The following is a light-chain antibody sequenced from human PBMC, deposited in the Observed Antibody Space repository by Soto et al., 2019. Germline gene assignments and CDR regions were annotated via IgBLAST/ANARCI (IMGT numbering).Light chain of an antibody. CDR2: GAS. Sequence: EXVLTQSPGTLSLSPEERATLSCRASQNVSSSYLAWYQQKPGQAPRLLIYGASSRATGIPDRFSGSGSGTDFTLTISRLEPEDFAVYYCQQYGSSPLLTFGGGTKVDIK. V-gene: IGKV3-20*01. CDR1: QNVSSSY. CDR3: QQYGSSPLLT. J-gene: IGKJ4*01.